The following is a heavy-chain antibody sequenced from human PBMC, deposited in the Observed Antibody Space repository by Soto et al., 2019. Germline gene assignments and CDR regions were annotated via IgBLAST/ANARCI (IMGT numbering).Heavy chain of an antibody. V-gene: IGHV1-18*01. D-gene: IGHD6-19*01. J-gene: IGHJ5*02. CDR2: INVYNGNT. CDR1: GYTFTHYG. CDR3: AREVVSSGYYFFRFDP. Sequence: QVQLVQSGAEVKKPGASVKVSGKASGYTFTHYGVTWVRQAPGQGLEWMGWINVYNGNTNYAHNLQGRVSMTTDTSASTAYMELRSLRSDDTAVYYCAREVVSSGYYFFRFDPWGQGTLVTVSS.